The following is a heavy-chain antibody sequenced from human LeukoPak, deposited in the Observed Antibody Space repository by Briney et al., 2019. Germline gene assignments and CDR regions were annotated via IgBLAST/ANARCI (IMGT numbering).Heavy chain of an antibody. CDR3: ARDRVRVLDY. J-gene: IGHJ4*02. Sequence: GGSPRLSCAASGFTFSSYAMHWVRQAPGKGLEWVAVISYDGSNKYYADSVKGRFTISRDNSKNTLYLQMNSLRAEDTAVYYCARDRVRVLDYWGQGTLVTVSS. CDR2: ISYDGSNK. CDR1: GFTFSSYA. D-gene: IGHD3-10*01. V-gene: IGHV3-30-3*01.